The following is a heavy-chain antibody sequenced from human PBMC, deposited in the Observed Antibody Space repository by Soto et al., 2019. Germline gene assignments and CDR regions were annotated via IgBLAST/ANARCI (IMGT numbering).Heavy chain of an antibody. V-gene: IGHV1-2*02. Sequence: QVHLVQSGAEVKKPGASVKVSSKASGYSFTDYYMHWVRQAPGQGLEWMGWINTKTGGTNYAQRVQGRVTMTGDTSINTAYMELSRLRSDDTAVYYCARVGPTGWFDPWGQGTVVTVSS. CDR3: ARVGPTGWFDP. CDR1: GYSFTDYY. J-gene: IGHJ5*02. CDR2: INTKTGGT.